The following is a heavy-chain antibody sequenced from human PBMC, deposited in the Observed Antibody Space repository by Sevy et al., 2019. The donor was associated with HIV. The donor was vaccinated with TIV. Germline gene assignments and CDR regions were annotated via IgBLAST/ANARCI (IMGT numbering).Heavy chain of an antibody. Sequence: SESLSLTCTVSGGSINSDSYYWGWIRQPPGKGLEWIGNIYYSGTTYDNPSLKSRVTISVDTSKNQFSLKLSSVTAADTAVYYCARFEYGDYVSHFEYWGQGTLVTVSS. V-gene: IGHV4-39*01. CDR2: IYYSGTT. J-gene: IGHJ4*02. D-gene: IGHD2-21*02. CDR3: ARFEYGDYVSHFEY. CDR1: GGSINSDSYY.